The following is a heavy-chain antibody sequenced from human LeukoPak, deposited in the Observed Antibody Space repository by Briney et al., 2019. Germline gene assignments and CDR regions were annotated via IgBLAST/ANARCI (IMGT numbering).Heavy chain of an antibody. CDR2: ISSSGTTK. V-gene: IGHV3-48*03. CDR3: ANYGSVSYFAY. J-gene: IGHJ4*02. Sequence: GGSLRLSCAASGFTFSSYEMNWVRQAPGKGLEWVSYISSSGTTKYYADSLKVRFTISRDNARNSLYLQMDSLRAEDTAVYYCANYGSVSYFAYWGQGTLVTVSS. D-gene: IGHD3-10*01. CDR1: GFTFSSYE.